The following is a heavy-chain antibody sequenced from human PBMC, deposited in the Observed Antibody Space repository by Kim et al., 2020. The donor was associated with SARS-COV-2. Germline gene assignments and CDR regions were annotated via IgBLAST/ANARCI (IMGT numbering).Heavy chain of an antibody. Sequence: GGSLRLSCAASGITFNSHSMTWVRQAPGKGLEWVSSISSSSLFIYYADSVKGRFTVSRDNARNSLYLQMNSLRAEDTAVYYCASVPASLIRLYYFDYWGQGTLVTVSS. V-gene: IGHV3-21*01. J-gene: IGHJ4*02. CDR2: ISSSSLFI. D-gene: IGHD3-3*02. CDR1: GITFNSHS. CDR3: ASVPASLIRLYYFDY.